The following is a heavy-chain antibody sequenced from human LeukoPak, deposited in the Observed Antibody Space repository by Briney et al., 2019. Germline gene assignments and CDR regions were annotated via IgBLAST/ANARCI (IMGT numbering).Heavy chain of an antibody. D-gene: IGHD3-10*01. CDR3: ARFYRTGYYYYGMDV. V-gene: IGHV3-11*01. CDR1: GFIFSDYY. CDR2: ISSSGSTI. Sequence: GGSLRLSCAASGFIFSDYYMSWIRQAPGKGLEWVSYISSSGSTIYYADSVKGRFTISRDNAKNSLYLQMNSLRAEDTAVYYCARFYRTGYYYYGMDVWGQGTTVTVSS. J-gene: IGHJ6*02.